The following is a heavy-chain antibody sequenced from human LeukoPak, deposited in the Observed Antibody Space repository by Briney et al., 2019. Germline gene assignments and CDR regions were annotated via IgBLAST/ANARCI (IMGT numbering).Heavy chain of an antibody. CDR3: AKDQEVVVVPAAIDAVDI. CDR2: ISGSGGST. Sequence: GGSLRLSCAASGFTFSNYAMTWVRQAPGKGLEWVSAISGSGGSTYYADSVKGRFTISRDNSKNTLYLQMNSLRAEDTAVYYCAKDQEVVVVPAAIDAVDIWGQGTMVTVSS. J-gene: IGHJ3*02. D-gene: IGHD2-2*01. CDR1: GFTFSNYA. V-gene: IGHV3-23*01.